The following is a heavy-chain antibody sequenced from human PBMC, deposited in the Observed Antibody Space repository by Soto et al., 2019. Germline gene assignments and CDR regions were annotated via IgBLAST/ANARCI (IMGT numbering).Heavy chain of an antibody. Sequence: QLQLQESGPGLVKPSETLSLTCAVSGGSISGYYWTWIRQPPGKGLEWVGSLFYGGTIDYNASLKSRLTISVDTSKNQFSLKLRSVSAADTAVYDCVRHRGLAPVYWGQGTLVTASS. J-gene: IGHJ4*02. V-gene: IGHV4-39*01. D-gene: IGHD3-10*01. CDR2: LFYGGTI. CDR3: VRHRGLAPVY. CDR1: GGSISGYY.